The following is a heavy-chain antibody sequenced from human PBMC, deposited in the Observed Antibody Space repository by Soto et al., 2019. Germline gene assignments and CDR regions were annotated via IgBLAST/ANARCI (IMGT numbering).Heavy chain of an antibody. CDR1: GGSFSGYY. CDR3: ARGGDSGYDDFDY. J-gene: IGHJ4*02. Sequence: SETLSLTCAVYGGSFSGYYWSWIRQPPGKGLEWIGEINHSGSTNYNPSLKSRVTISVDTSKNQFSLKLSSVTAADTAVYYCARGGDSGYDDFDYWGQGTLVTVSS. D-gene: IGHD5-12*01. V-gene: IGHV4-34*01. CDR2: INHSGST.